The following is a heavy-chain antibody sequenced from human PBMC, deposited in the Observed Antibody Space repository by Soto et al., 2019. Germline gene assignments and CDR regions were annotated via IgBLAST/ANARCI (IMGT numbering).Heavy chain of an antibody. CDR1: GGSFSGYY. Sequence: QVQLQQWGAGLLKPSETLSLTCAVYGGSFSGYYWSWIRQPPGKGLEWIGEINHSGSTNYNPSLKSRVTISVDTSKNQFSLKLSSVTAADTAVSYCARGLTIAAAGSGWFDPWGQGTLVTVSS. J-gene: IGHJ5*02. D-gene: IGHD6-13*01. V-gene: IGHV4-34*01. CDR3: ARGLTIAAAGSGWFDP. CDR2: INHSGST.